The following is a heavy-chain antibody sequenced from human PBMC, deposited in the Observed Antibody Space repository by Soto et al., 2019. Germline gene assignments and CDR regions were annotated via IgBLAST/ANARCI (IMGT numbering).Heavy chain of an antibody. CDR2: IYSGGNT. V-gene: IGHV3-66*01. CDR3: ARGILRGVIIYYYYMDG. Sequence: EMLVVESGGGLVQPGGSLRLSCAASGFTVSSNYMTWVRQVPGKGLEWVSIIYSGGNTYYADSVKGRFTLSRDNSKNTLYLQMNSLSAEDTDVYYCARGILRGVIIYYYYMDGWGKGTTVTVSS. J-gene: IGHJ6*03. CDR1: GFTVSSNY. D-gene: IGHD3-10*01.